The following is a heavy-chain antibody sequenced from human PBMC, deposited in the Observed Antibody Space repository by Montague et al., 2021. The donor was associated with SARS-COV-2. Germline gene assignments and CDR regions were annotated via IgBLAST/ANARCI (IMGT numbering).Heavy chain of an antibody. V-gene: IGHV4-39*01. CDR1: GASISSSENS. CDR2: IFYSGTT. Sequence: SETLSLTCTVSGASISSSENSWGWIRQSPGKGLEWFGCIFYSGTTYFNPSLRSRIAISVGTSKNQFSLKVTSVTAADNAEYYCARHVTFGGVVVGLDYWGQGHLVSVSS. J-gene: IGHJ4*02. D-gene: IGHD3-16*02. CDR3: ARHVTFGGVVVGLDY.